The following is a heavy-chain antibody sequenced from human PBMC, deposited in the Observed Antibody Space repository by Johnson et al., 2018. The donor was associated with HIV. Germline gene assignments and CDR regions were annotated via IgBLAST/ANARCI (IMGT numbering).Heavy chain of an antibody. V-gene: IGHV3-30*04. CDR2: ISFDGNNK. D-gene: IGHD1-14*01. CDR3: ATRDPTHRPGVFDI. Sequence: VQLVESGGGVVQPGRSLRLSCAASGFTFSSYAMHWVRQAPGKGLEWVAFISFDGNNKYYADSVKGRLTISRDNSKNSLFLQMNSLRAEDTAVYYCATRDPTHRPGVFDIWGQGTMVTISS. CDR1: GFTFSSYA. J-gene: IGHJ3*02.